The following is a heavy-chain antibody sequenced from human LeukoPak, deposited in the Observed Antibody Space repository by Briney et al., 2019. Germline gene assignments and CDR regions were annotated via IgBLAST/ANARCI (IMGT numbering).Heavy chain of an antibody. D-gene: IGHD2/OR15-2a*01. V-gene: IGHV1-69*01. J-gene: IGHJ6*02. CDR3: ATKDFQTVLMEDYYYYYGMDV. CDR2: IIPIFGTA. CDR1: GGTFSSYA. Sequence: SVKVSCKASGGTFSSYAISWARQAPGQGLEWMGGIIPIFGTANYAQKFQGRVTITADESTSTAYMELSSLRSEDTAVYYCATKDFQTVLMEDYYYYYGMDVWGQGTTVTVSS.